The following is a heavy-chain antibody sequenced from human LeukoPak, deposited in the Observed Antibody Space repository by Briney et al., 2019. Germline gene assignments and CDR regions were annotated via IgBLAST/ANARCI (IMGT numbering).Heavy chain of an antibody. J-gene: IGHJ4*02. CDR1: GYTFTGYY. D-gene: IGHD1-7*01. V-gene: IGHV1-2*02. CDR3: ARGRAGTTTVASY. CDR2: INPNSGGT. Sequence: SVKVSCKASGYTFTGYYMHWVRQAPGQGLEWTGWINPNSGGTNYAQKFQGRVTMTRDTSISTAYMELSRLRSDDTAVYYCARGRAGTTTVASYWGQGTLVTVSS.